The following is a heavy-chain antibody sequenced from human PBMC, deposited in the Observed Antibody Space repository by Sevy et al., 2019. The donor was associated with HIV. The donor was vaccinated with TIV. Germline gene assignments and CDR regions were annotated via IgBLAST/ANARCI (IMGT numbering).Heavy chain of an antibody. CDR1: GFTFSSYG. CDR2: IWYDGSNK. Sequence: GGSLRLSCAASGFTFSSYGMHWVRQAPGKGLEWVAVIWYDGSNKYYADSVKGRFTISRDNAKNTLYLQMNSRRAEDTAVYYGARDFQYYDSSGYYSYYFDYWGQGTLVTVSS. CDR3: ARDFQYYDSSGYYSYYFDY. D-gene: IGHD3-22*01. V-gene: IGHV3-33*01. J-gene: IGHJ4*02.